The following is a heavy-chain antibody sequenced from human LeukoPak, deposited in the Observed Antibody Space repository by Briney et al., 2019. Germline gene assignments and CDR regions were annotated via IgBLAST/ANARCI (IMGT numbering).Heavy chain of an antibody. CDR3: ARGLVTGSGSYGYYYYYGMDV. Sequence: SQTLSLTCAISGDSVSSNSAAWNWIRQSPSRGLEWLGRTYHRSKWYSESAVSLKGRITINPDTSKNQFSLQLNSVAPEDTAVYYCARGLVTGSGSYGYYYYYGMDVWGQGTTVTVSS. V-gene: IGHV6-1*01. CDR1: GDSVSSNSAA. D-gene: IGHD3-10*01. CDR2: TYHRSKWYS. J-gene: IGHJ6*02.